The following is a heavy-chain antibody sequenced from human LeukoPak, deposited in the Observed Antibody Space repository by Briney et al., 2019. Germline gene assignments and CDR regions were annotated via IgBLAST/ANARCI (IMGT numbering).Heavy chain of an antibody. J-gene: IGHJ4*02. Sequence: GGSLRLSCAASGFTFSNYGMHWVRQAPGKGLEWMTFIRFDGNNEFYADSVKDRLTISGDNSKNTLYLQMNSLRTEDTAVYYCVADPFGRGVTGSLWLWGQGTLVTVSS. CDR3: VADPFGRGVTGSLWL. CDR2: IRFDGNNE. CDR1: GFTFSNYG. D-gene: IGHD3-10*01. V-gene: IGHV3-30*02.